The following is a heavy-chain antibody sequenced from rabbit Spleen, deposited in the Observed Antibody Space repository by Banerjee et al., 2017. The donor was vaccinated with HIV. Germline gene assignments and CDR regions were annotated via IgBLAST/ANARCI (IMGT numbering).Heavy chain of an antibody. Sequence: QSLEESGGDLVQPGGSLTLSCKASGFDFSSDAMCWVRQDPGKGPEWIACIYAGYSGSTYYASWAKGRLTISKPSSTTVTLQMTSLTVADTATYFCAREVDGDYVMDLWGQGTLVTVS. CDR3: AREVDGDYVMDL. D-gene: IGHD4-2*01. CDR1: GFDFSSDA. V-gene: IGHV1S40*01. J-gene: IGHJ6*01. CDR2: IYAGYSGST.